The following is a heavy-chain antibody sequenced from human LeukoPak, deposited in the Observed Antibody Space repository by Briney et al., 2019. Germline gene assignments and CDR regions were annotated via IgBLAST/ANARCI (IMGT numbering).Heavy chain of an antibody. Sequence: SQTLSLTCAISGDSVSSNSAAWNWIRQSPSRGLEWLGSTYYRSRFYFDYAESVKSRITINPDTSKNQFSLQLNSVTPEDTAVYYCARGSGGFFDYWGQGTLVTVSS. V-gene: IGHV6-1*01. CDR1: GDSVSSNSAA. J-gene: IGHJ4*02. D-gene: IGHD3-16*01. CDR3: ARGSGGFFDY. CDR2: TYYRSRFYF.